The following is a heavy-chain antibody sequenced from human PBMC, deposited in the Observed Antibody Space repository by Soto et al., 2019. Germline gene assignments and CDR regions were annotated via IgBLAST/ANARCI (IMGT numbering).Heavy chain of an antibody. CDR3: ARAAHSIGYALDV. CDR1: GFTFSSYE. V-gene: IGHV3-48*03. D-gene: IGHD3-10*01. J-gene: IGHJ6*02. Sequence: GGSLRLSCSASGFTFSSYEMQWVRQAPGKGLEWVSYVSSGGSTIYYADSVKGRFTISRDNAKNSLYLQMNSLRAEDTALYYCARAAHSIGYALDVWGQGTTVTVSS. CDR2: VSSGGSTI.